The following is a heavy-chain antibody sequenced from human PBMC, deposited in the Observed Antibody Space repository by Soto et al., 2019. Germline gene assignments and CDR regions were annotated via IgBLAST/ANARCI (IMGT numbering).Heavy chain of an antibody. CDR1: GFTFNTYD. CDR3: VRSGTARLLRHSWFDT. CDR2: ITTSSAYI. D-gene: IGHD2-21*01. Sequence: EVQLVESGGGLVKPGGYLRLSCAAYGFTFNTYDMNWVRQAPGKGLEWVSSITTSSAYIYYADSLKGRITISRDNAKNSLFLQMNSLRAEDKAVYYCVRSGTARLLRHSWFDTWGQGTLVTVSS. J-gene: IGHJ5*02. V-gene: IGHV3-21*01.